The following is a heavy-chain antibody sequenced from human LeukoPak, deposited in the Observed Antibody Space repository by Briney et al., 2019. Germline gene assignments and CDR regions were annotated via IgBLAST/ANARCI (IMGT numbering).Heavy chain of an antibody. J-gene: IGHJ4*02. V-gene: IGHV3-64D*06. Sequence: GGSLRLSCSVSGFTFSTYVMHWVRQAPGKGLEYVSAISSNGDNTYYADSVKGRFTISRDNSKNTLYLQMSSLRADDTAVYYCVRGTWYWGQGALVTVSS. CDR1: GFTFSTYV. CDR2: ISSNGDNT. CDR3: VRGTWY.